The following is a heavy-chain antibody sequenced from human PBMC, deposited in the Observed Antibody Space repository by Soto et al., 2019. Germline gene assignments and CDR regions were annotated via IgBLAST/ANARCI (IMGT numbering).Heavy chain of an antibody. J-gene: IGHJ4*02. Sequence: GXSVKVSFKASGYTFTHFYITWVRQAPGQGLEWMGAISPHNFNTNFAQKFQGRVTLTTDTSTNTAYMELRSLTSDDKAVYYCARDEGGYDILTGYYKAHHFDYWGQGVLVTVYS. D-gene: IGHD3-9*01. CDR3: ARDEGGYDILTGYYKAHHFDY. CDR1: GYTFTHFY. V-gene: IGHV1-18*01. CDR2: ISPHNFNT.